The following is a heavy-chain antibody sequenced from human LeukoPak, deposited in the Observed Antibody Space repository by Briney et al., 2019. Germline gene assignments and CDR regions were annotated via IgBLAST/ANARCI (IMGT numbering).Heavy chain of an antibody. J-gene: IGHJ4*02. CDR1: GFPFSSSA. Sequence: GGPLRLSCVASGFPFSSSAMNCVRQAPGRGVEWVSTITGSCDSTYYTVTVKGRFTISSDTPKNTLYLQMNTLRADDTAIYYCAKHLIYGSESSSYFNYWGQRTLVTVSS. D-gene: IGHD3-10*01. CDR3: AKHLIYGSESSSYFNY. CDR2: ITGSCDST. V-gene: IGHV3-23*01.